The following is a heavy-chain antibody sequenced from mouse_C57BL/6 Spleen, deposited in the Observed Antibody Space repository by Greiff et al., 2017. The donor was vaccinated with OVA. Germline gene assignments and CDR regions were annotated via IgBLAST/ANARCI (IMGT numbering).Heavy chain of an antibody. D-gene: IGHD1-1*01. Sequence: EVKLMESGEGLVKPGGSLKLSCAASGFTFSSYAMSWVRQTPEKRLEWVAYISSGGDYIYYADTVKGRFTLPRDNARNTLYLQMSNLKSEDTAMYYCTRENYCGSSRAWFAYWGQGTLVTVSA. CDR3: TRENYCGSSRAWFAY. J-gene: IGHJ3*01. CDR1: GFTFSSYA. V-gene: IGHV5-9-1*02. CDR2: ISSGGDYI.